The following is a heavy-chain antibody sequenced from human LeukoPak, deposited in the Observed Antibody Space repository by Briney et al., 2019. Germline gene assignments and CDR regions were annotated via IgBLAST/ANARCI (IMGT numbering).Heavy chain of an antibody. J-gene: IGHJ4*02. V-gene: IGHV1-2*02. CDR2: INPNSGGT. CDR1: GYTFTSYY. D-gene: IGHD6-13*01. CDR3: AREGAATFDY. Sequence: ASVKVSCKASGYTFTSYYMHWVRQAPGQGLEWMGWINPNSGGTNYAQKFQGRVTMIRDTSISTAYMELRRLRSDDTAVYYCAREGAATFDYWGQGTLVTVSS.